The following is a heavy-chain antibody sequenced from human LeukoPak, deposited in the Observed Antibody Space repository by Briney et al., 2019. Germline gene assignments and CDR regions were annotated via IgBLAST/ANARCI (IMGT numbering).Heavy chain of an antibody. J-gene: IGHJ5*02. Sequence: GGSLRLSCAASGFTFSSYSMNWVRQAPGKGLEWVSSISSSSSYIYCADSVKGRFTISRDNAKNSLYLQMNSLRAEDTAVYYCARDSVAAAGTIWFDPWGQGTLVTVSS. V-gene: IGHV3-21*01. CDR2: ISSSSSYI. CDR1: GFTFSSYS. CDR3: ARDSVAAAGTIWFDP. D-gene: IGHD6-13*01.